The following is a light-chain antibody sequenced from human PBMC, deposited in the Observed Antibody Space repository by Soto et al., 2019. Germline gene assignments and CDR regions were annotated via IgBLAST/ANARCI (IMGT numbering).Light chain of an antibody. Sequence: DIQMTQSPSSLSASAGDRVIITCQASQYIRNHLNWYQQKPGKAPKLLIYDVSNLATGVPPKFSGGGSGTDFTLTISSLQPEDIATYYCQHYDDLVTFGGGTKVEIK. CDR1: QYIRNH. CDR3: QHYDDLVT. CDR2: DVS. V-gene: IGKV1-33*01. J-gene: IGKJ4*01.